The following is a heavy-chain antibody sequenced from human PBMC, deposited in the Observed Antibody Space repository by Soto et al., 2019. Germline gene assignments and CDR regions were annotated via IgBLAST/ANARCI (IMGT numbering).Heavy chain of an antibody. V-gene: IGHV4-59*12. Sequence: SETLSLTCTVSGGSITSYYWSCIRQPPGKGLEWIGTIYYSGSTNYNPSLKSRVTISVDTTKNQFSLKLSSVTAADTAVYYCARALYGSGVLDVWGQGTTVTVSS. D-gene: IGHD3-10*01. CDR2: IYYSGST. J-gene: IGHJ6*02. CDR1: GGSITSYY. CDR3: ARALYGSGVLDV.